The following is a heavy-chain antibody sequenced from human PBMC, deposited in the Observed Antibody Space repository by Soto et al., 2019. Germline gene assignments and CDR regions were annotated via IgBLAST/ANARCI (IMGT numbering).Heavy chain of an antibody. V-gene: IGHV4-31*03. CDR3: ARVPFRGYSPYYFDY. J-gene: IGHJ4*02. CDR1: GGSISSGGYY. D-gene: IGHD2-15*01. CDR2: IYYSGST. Sequence: SETLSLTCTVSGGSISSGGYYWSWIRHHPGKGLEWIGYIYYSGSTYYNPSLKSRVTISVDTSKNQFSLKLSSVTAADTAVYYCARVPFRGYSPYYFDYWGQGTLVTVSS.